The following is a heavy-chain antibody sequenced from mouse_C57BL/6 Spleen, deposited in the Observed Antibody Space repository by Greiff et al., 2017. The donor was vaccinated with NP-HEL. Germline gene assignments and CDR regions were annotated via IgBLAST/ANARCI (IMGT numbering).Heavy chain of an antibody. Sequence: VQLQQSGAELVRPGPSVKVSCKASGYAFTNYLIEWVKQRPGQGLEWIGVINPGSGGTNYNEKFKGNATLTADKSSSTAYMQLSSLTSEDSAVYFCARYLFYAMDYWGQGTSVTVSS. J-gene: IGHJ4*01. CDR2: INPGSGGT. CDR3: ARYLFYAMDY. V-gene: IGHV1-54*01. CDR1: GYAFTNYL.